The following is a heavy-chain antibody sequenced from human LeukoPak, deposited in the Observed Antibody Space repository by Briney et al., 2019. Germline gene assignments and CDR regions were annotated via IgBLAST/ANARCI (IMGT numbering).Heavy chain of an antibody. D-gene: IGHD2-15*01. J-gene: IGHJ4*02. CDR1: GGSITSSGYY. CDR3: ARQHTRGVVVALVDY. Sequence: SETLSLTCTVSGGSITSSGYYWGWIRQPPGKGLEWIGALYYSGTTYYSPSLKSRVTLSVDTSKNQFSLKLSSVTAADTAVYYCARQHTRGVVVALVDYWGQGTLVTVSS. CDR2: LYYSGTT. V-gene: IGHV4-39*01.